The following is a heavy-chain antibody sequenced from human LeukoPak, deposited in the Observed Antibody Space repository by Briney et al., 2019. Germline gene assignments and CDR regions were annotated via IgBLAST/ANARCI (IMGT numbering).Heavy chain of an antibody. CDR1: ELSFSSSA. CDR2: ISGRGTTT. V-gene: IGHV3-23*01. J-gene: IGHJ4*02. CDR3: SRVQFRDY. Sequence: PGGSLRLSCAASELSFSSSAMTWARQPPGKGLEWVSAISGRGTTTYYADSEKGRFAISRDKSKTTLYLQMNSLRAENTAIYFSSRVQFRDYWGQGTLVTVSS. D-gene: IGHD4-11*01.